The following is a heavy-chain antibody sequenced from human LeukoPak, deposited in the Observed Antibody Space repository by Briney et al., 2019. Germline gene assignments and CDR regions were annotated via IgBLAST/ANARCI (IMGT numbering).Heavy chain of an antibody. CDR1: GFTFSSYW. CDR3: ARDLGYYRADY. V-gene: IGHV3-7*04. D-gene: IGHD1-26*01. Sequence: GGSLRLSCAASGFTFSSYWMSWVRQAPGKGLEWVANIRQDGSDKYYVDSVKGRFAISRDNAKKSLYLQMNGLRVEDTAVYYCARDLGYYRADYWGQGTLVTVSS. J-gene: IGHJ4*02. CDR2: IRQDGSDK.